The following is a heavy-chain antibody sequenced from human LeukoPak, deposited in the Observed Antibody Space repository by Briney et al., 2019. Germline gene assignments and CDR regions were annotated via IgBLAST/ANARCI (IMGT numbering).Heavy chain of an antibody. CDR2: IRHDGTIQ. V-gene: IGHV3-30*02. CDR1: GFTFKTFG. CDR3: AKGYGENHFDS. J-gene: IGHJ4*02. D-gene: IGHD3-16*01. Sequence: GGSLRLSCAASGFTFKTFGMHLVRQAPGKGLEWVAFIRHDGTIQYYADSVKGRFTISRDNSNNILYLQMNSLRAEDTAVYFCAKGYGENHFDSWGQGTLVTVSS.